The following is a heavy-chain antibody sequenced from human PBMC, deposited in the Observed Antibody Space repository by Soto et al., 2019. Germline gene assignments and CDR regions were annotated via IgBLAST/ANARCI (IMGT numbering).Heavy chain of an antibody. V-gene: IGHV3-15*01. CDR2: IKSKSDGGTT. CDR1: GFSFINEW. D-gene: IGHD3-22*01. Sequence: NPGGSLTLSCAASGFSFINEWRSWVRQAPGKGLEWVGRIKSKSDGGTTDYAAPVKGRFTISRDDSENTLFLQMNSLKTEDTAVYYCTTDGAQVTMTSLWGQGSLVTVSS. J-gene: IGHJ4*02. CDR3: TTDGAQVTMTSL.